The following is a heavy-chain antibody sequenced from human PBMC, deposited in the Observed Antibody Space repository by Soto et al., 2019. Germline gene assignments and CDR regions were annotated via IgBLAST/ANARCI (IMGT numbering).Heavy chain of an antibody. D-gene: IGHD5-18*01. CDR1: GFTFSSYG. Sequence: PGGSLRLSCAASGFTFSSYGMHWVRQAPGKGLEWVAVISYDGSSKYYADSVRGRFTISRDNSKNTLDLQMNSLRAEDTALYYCAKGVQLWYHYYGVDAWGQGTTVTVSS. CDR3: AKGVQLWYHYYGVDA. CDR2: ISYDGSSK. J-gene: IGHJ6*02. V-gene: IGHV3-30*18.